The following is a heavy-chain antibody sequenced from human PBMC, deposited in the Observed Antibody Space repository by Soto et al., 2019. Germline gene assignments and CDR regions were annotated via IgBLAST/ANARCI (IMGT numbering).Heavy chain of an antibody. CDR3: APHTVYTGMSSGS. J-gene: IGHJ5*02. CDR1: GYTFTNYG. Sequence: QVQLVQSGAEVREPGASVKVSCKASGYTFTNYGVSWVRQAPGQGLEWMGWIGGYKGHTNYAQKLQGRVTVTSDTSTSTTYIDLRPLRSDATAVEHCAPHTVYTGMSSGSWGQGTLVTVSS. V-gene: IGHV1-18*01. D-gene: IGHD5-18*01. CDR2: IGGYKGHT.